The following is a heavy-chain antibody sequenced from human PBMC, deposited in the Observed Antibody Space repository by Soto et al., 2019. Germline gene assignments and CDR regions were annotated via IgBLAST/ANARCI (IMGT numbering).Heavy chain of an antibody. D-gene: IGHD6-13*01. V-gene: IGHV4-59*08. Sequence: PSETLSLTCTVSGGSISSYYWSWIRQPPGKGLEWIGYIYYSGSTNYNPSLKSRVTISVDTSKNQFSLKLSSVTAAETAVYYCARHGYSSLRPDAQYAFDIWGQGTMVTVSS. J-gene: IGHJ3*02. CDR2: IYYSGST. CDR3: ARHGYSSLRPDAQYAFDI. CDR1: GGSISSYY.